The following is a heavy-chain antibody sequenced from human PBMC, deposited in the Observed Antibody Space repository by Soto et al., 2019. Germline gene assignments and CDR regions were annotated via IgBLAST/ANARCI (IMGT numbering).Heavy chain of an antibody. J-gene: IGHJ5*02. CDR3: XXXXXXXXXAMARFDP. Sequence: QVQLQESGPGLVKPSQTLSLTCTVSGGSISSGGYYWSWIRQHPGKGLEWIGYIYYSGSTYYNPSLKSRVTISVDTSXNXXXXXXXXXXXXXXXXXXXXXXXXXXXAMARFDPWGQGTLVTVSS. D-gene: IGHD5-18*01. CDR1: GGSISSGGYY. V-gene: IGHV4-31*03. CDR2: IYYSGST.